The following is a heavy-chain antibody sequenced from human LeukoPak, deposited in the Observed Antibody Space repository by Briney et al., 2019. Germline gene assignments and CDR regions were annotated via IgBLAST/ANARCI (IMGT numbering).Heavy chain of an antibody. Sequence: GGSLRLSCAASGFTFSTYSMSWVRQAPGKGLEWVPGISGSGGSTYYPDSVKGRFTISRDNSKNTLYLQINSLRAEDTAVYYCATAGRGGDRDYTDYYYFYMAVWGKGTAVTVSS. V-gene: IGHV3-23*01. D-gene: IGHD4-11*01. CDR1: GFTFSTYS. CDR2: ISGSGGST. J-gene: IGHJ6*03. CDR3: ATAGRGGDRDYTDYYYFYMAV.